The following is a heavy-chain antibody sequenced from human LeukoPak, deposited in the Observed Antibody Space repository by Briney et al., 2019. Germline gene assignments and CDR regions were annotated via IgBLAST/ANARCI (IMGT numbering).Heavy chain of an antibody. V-gene: IGHV3-33*01. CDR3: ARLPFNYGDYVEGVDY. Sequence: GGSLRLSCAASGFTFSSYGMHWVRQAPGKGLEWVAVIWYDGSNKYYADSVKGRFTISRDNSKNTLYLQMNSLRAEDTAVYYCARLPFNYGDYVEGVDYWGQGTLVTVSS. D-gene: IGHD4-17*01. CDR2: IWYDGSNK. J-gene: IGHJ4*02. CDR1: GFTFSSYG.